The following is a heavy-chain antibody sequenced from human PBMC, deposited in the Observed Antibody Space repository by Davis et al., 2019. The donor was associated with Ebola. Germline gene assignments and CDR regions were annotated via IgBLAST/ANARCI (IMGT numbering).Heavy chain of an antibody. Sequence: PGGSLRLSCAASGFTFSTYSMNWVRQVPGKGLEWVSHITSGSATIYYADSVKGRFTISRDNAKNSLYLQMNSLRDEDTAVYYCAREVATIGNFDYWGQGTLVTVSS. CDR2: ITSGSATI. V-gene: IGHV3-48*02. J-gene: IGHJ4*02. CDR1: GFTFSTYS. CDR3: AREVATIGNFDY. D-gene: IGHD5-12*01.